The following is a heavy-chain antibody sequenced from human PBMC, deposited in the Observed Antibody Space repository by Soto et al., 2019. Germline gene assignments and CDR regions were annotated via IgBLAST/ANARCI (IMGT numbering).Heavy chain of an antibody. V-gene: IGHV3-11*01. CDR2: ISNSGRIT. CDR3: ARDLEGGGLTLEY. Sequence: QVHLEESGGGLVKPGGSLRLSGTTSGFMFSDYYMSWSRQAPGKGLEWVSDISNSGRITHHADSVEGRFTISRDNAKDSLYLQMNSLRPEDSAIYYCARDLEGGGLTLEYWGQGTLVTVSS. CDR1: GFMFSDYY. J-gene: IGHJ4*02. D-gene: IGHD1-26*01.